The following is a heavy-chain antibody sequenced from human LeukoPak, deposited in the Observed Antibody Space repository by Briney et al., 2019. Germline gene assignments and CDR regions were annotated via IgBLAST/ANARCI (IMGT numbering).Heavy chain of an antibody. Sequence: GGSLRLSCAASGFTFSSYAMHWVPQAPGKGLEYVSAISSNGGSTYYANSVKGRFTISRDNAKNSLYLEMNSLRAEDTAVYYCAREIVSAVAGNFDYWGQGTLVTVSS. CDR3: AREIVSAVAGNFDY. CDR2: ISSNGGST. D-gene: IGHD6-19*01. J-gene: IGHJ4*02. CDR1: GFTFSSYA. V-gene: IGHV3-64*01.